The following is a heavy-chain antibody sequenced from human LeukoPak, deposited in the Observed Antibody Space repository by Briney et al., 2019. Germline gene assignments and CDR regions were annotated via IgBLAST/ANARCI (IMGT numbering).Heavy chain of an antibody. Sequence: SETLSLTCTVSGGSISRGDYFWRWIRQPPGKGLEWIGFIYHTGSFRYNPSLTSRDTISVDTSKNQFSLNLRSVTAADTAVYFCGRESRIVGTTSVWYYFDYWGQGTLVTVSS. J-gene: IGHJ4*02. CDR2: IYHTGSF. V-gene: IGHV4-30-4*01. CDR1: GGSISRGDYF. CDR3: GRESRIVGTTSVWYYFDY. D-gene: IGHD1-26*01.